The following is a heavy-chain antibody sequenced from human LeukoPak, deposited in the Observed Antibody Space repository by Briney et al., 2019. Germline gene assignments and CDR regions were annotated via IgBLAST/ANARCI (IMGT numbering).Heavy chain of an antibody. CDR1: GFTFSSYA. CDR2: ITADSGTT. V-gene: IGHV3-48*02. J-gene: IGHJ4*02. Sequence: GGSLRLSCAASGFTFSSYAMSWVRQAPGKGLEWVSYITADSGTTYYADSVKGRFTISRDNAKNSLFLQMNSLRDEDTAVYYCARGSGPIAVAGAFDYWGQGTLVTVSS. D-gene: IGHD6-19*01. CDR3: ARGSGPIAVAGAFDY.